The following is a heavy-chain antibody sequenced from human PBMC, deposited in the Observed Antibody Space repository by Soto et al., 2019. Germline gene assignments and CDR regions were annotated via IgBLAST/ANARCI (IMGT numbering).Heavy chain of an antibody. D-gene: IGHD2-15*01. Sequence: QVQLVQSGADVKKPGTSVKVSCKAAGYRFMNYCMYWVRQAPGQGLEWMGMINPRTGSTRYAQKFQDRVTLTRDTSTTTVYMELSTLISDDTAVYYCARDGGLLTASWHYDLWGPGTLVTVSS. CDR3: ARDGGLLTASWHYDL. J-gene: IGHJ2*01. V-gene: IGHV1-46*01. CDR1: GYRFMNYC. CDR2: INPRTGST.